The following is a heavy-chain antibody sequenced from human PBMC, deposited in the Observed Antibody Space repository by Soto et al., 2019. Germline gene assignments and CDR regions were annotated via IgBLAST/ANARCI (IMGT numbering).Heavy chain of an antibody. CDR1: GFTFSSYA. V-gene: IGHV3-23*01. CDR2: ISGSGGST. Sequence: EVQPLESGGGLVQPGGSLRLSCAASGFTFSSYAMSWVRQAPGKGLEWVSAISGSGGSTYYADSVKGRFTISRDNSKNTLYLQMNSLRDEDTSVYYCAKDGESCSGGSCYSSAFDIWVQGTMVTVSS. J-gene: IGHJ3*02. CDR3: AKDGESCSGGSCYSSAFDI. D-gene: IGHD2-15*01.